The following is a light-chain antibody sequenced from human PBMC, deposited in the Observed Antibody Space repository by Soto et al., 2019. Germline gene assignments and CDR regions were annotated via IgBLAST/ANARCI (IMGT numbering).Light chain of an antibody. J-gene: IGKJ4*01. V-gene: IGKV1-39*01. CDR3: QQSFITPFT. CDR2: AAS. CDR1: QDINSY. Sequence: DIPMTQFPSSLSASVGDRINITCRANQDINSYVTWYLPKPGKAPDLLIYAASSLQSGVPSRYSGGGSGTDFTLTISILQPEDSATYFCQQSFITPFTFGGGTKVEIK.